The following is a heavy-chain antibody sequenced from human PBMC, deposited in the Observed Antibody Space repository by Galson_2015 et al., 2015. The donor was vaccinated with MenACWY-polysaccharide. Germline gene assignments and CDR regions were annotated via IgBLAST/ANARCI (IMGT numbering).Heavy chain of an antibody. J-gene: IGHJ4*02. D-gene: IGHD1-26*01. Sequence: SVKVSCKASGYTFTNYGISWVRQAPGHGLEWMGWISAYTNNTKYAQKLQGRVTMTTDTSTRTAYMELRSLRSDDTAVYFCVRAGGNYHEWILEFDFWGQGTLVTVSS. CDR2: ISAYTNNT. CDR3: VRAGGNYHEWILEFDF. CDR1: GYTFTNYG. V-gene: IGHV1-18*01.